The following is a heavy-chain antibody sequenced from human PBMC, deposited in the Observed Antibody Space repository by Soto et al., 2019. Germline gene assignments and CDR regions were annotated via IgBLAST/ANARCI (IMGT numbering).Heavy chain of an antibody. CDR2: IYYNGNT. D-gene: IGHD3-3*01. J-gene: IGHJ4*02. CDR3: ARASRGYYDFWSGRGYFDY. V-gene: IGHV4-59*11. CDR1: GGSISNHY. Sequence: SETLSLTCTVSGGSISNHYWSWIRQPPGKGLEWIGYIYYNGNTNYNPSLKSRVTISVDTSKNQFSLKLSSVTAADTAVYYCARASRGYYDFWSGRGYFDYWGQGTLVTVSS.